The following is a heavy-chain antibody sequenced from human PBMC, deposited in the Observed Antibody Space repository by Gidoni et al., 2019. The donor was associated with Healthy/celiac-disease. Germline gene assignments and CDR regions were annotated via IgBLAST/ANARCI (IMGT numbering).Heavy chain of an antibody. J-gene: IGHJ6*02. V-gene: IGHV4-59*08. CDR3: ARHPWLPNYYGMDV. D-gene: IGHD5-18*01. CDR2: IYSSGST. CDR1: GGSISSYY. Sequence: QVQLQESGPGLVKPSETLSLTCTVSGGSISSYYWSWIRQPPGKGLEWIGYIYSSGSTNYNPSLKSRVTISVDTSKNQFSLKLSSVTAADTAVYYCARHPWLPNYYGMDVWGQGTTVTVSS.